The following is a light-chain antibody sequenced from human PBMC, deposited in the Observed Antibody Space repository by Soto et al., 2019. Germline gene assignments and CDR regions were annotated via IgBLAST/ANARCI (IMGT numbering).Light chain of an antibody. Sequence: EIVLTQSPGTLSLSPGEGATLSCRASQSISSSYLAWYQHNRGQAPRLLICGASTRAAGTPDRFSGSGSGTDFTLTISRLEPEDFAVYYCQQYGSSRWTFGQGT. CDR2: GAS. CDR3: QQYGSSRWT. CDR1: QSISSSY. J-gene: IGKJ1*01. V-gene: IGKV3-20*01.